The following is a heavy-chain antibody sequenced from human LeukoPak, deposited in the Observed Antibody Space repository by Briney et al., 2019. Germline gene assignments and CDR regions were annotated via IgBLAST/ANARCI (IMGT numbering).Heavy chain of an antibody. Sequence: GGSLRLSCAASGFTFSRYTMHWVRLAAGKVVEYVLAISSNGGSTYCADSVKGRFTFSRENSKNTRYRQMGRQSAEDAAWYYCARDSLVRYSSGGSCYSSYYYMDVWGKGTTVTVSS. CDR1: GFTFSRYT. V-gene: IGHV3-64*02. CDR2: ISSNGGST. CDR3: ARDSLVRYSSGGSCYSSYYYMDV. D-gene: IGHD2-15*01. J-gene: IGHJ6*03.